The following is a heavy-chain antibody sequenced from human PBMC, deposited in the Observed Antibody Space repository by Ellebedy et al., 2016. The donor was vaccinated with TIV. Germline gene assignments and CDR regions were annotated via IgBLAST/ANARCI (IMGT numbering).Heavy chain of an antibody. V-gene: IGHV4-61*02. CDR3: ARSSFGVDYLGYNYYMDV. Sequence: SETLSLXXTVSGGSMSSGMSYWNWIRQPAGKPLAWIGRIYKTGSSNYKPSLKSRVTMSVDTSKNQFSLKLSSVTAADTAVYYCARSSFGVDYLGYNYYMDVWGTGTTVTVSS. D-gene: IGHD3-3*01. CDR1: GGSMSSGMSY. J-gene: IGHJ6*03. CDR2: IYKTGSS.